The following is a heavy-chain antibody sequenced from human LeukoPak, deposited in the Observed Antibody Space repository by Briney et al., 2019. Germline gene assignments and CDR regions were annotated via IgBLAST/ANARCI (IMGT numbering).Heavy chain of an antibody. CDR1: GGSISSHY. J-gene: IGHJ4*02. V-gene: IGHV4-59*11. CDR2: IYYSGST. Sequence: PSETLSLTCTVSGGSISSHYWSWIRQPPGKGLEWIGYIYYSGSTNYNPSLKSRVTISVDTSKNQFSLKLSSVTAADTAVYYCARVFSSSWYSLDYWGQGTLVTVSS. D-gene: IGHD6-13*01. CDR3: ARVFSSSWYSLDY.